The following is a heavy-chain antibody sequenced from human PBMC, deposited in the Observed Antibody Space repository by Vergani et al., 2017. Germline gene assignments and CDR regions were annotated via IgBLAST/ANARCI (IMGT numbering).Heavy chain of an antibody. CDR3: AREAAARPSPYYYYGMDV. V-gene: IGHV1-69*17. Sequence: QVQLVQSGAEVKKPGSSVKVSCKASGGTFSSYAISWVRQAPGQGLEWMGGIIPIFGIANYAQKFQGRVTITADKATSTAYMELSSLRSEDTAVYYCAREAAARPSPYYYYGMDVWGQGTTVTVSS. CDR2: IIPIFGIA. D-gene: IGHD6-6*01. CDR1: GGTFSSYA. J-gene: IGHJ6*02.